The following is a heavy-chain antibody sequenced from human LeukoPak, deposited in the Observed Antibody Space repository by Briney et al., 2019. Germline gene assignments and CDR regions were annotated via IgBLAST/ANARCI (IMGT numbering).Heavy chain of an antibody. CDR3: ARITITGTTPDY. Sequence: SEKVSCKASGGTFSSYAISWVRQAPGQGLEWMGRIIPILGIANYAQKFQGRVTITADKSTSTAYMELSSLRSEDTAVYYCARITITGTTPDYWGQGTLVTVSS. J-gene: IGHJ4*02. V-gene: IGHV1-69*04. CDR1: GGTFSSYA. CDR2: IIPILGIA. D-gene: IGHD1-7*01.